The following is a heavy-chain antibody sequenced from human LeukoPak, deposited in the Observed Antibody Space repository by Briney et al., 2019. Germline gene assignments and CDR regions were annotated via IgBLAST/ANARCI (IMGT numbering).Heavy chain of an antibody. J-gene: IGHJ4*02. D-gene: IGHD2-15*01. CDR2: INPNSGGT. V-gene: IGHV1-2*02. CDR3: ARVLTISDFDY. CDR1: GYAFTGYY. Sequence: ASVKVSCKTSGYAFTGYYMHWVRQAPGQGLEWVGWINPNSGGTNYAQKFQGRVTMTRDTSISTAYMELSRLRSDDTAVYYCARVLTISDFDYWGQGTLVTVSS.